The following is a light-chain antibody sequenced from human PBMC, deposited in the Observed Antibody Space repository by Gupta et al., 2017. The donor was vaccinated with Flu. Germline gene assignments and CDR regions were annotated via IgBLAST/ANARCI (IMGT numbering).Light chain of an antibody. Sequence: GGYTIGSKSVHWYQKKPGQAPVLVVHDDSERPSGIPERFSGFNSGKTATLAINRVEAGDEADYYCQVWDRNNEHRVFGGGTKLTVV. CDR3: QVWDRNNEHRV. J-gene: IGLJ2*01. V-gene: IGLV3-21*02. CDR2: DDS. CDR1: TIGSKS.